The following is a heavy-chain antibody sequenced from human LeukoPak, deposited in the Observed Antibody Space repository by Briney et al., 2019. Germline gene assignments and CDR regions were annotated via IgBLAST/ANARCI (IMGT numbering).Heavy chain of an antibody. D-gene: IGHD3-10*01. CDR1: GGSISSYY. J-gene: IGHJ4*02. CDR3: ARHRGVAGNFDY. CDR2: IYYSGST. Sequence: PSETLSLTCTVSGGSISSYYWSWIRQPPGKGLEWIGYIYYSGSTNYNPSLKSRVTISVDTSKNQFSLKLSSVTAADTAVYYCARHRGVAGNFDYWGQGTLVTVSS. V-gene: IGHV4-59*08.